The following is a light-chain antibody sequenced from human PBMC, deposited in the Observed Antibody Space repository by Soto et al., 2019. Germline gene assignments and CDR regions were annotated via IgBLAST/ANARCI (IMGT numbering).Light chain of an antibody. V-gene: IGKV3-20*01. Sequence: IVVTQSPATLSVSPGERATLSCRASRGISNTLAWYQQKPGQAPRLLIYGASSRATGIPDRFSGSGSGTDFTLTISRLEPEDVAVYYCQQYGSSLWTFGQGTKVDIK. CDR1: RGISNT. J-gene: IGKJ1*01. CDR3: QQYGSSLWT. CDR2: GAS.